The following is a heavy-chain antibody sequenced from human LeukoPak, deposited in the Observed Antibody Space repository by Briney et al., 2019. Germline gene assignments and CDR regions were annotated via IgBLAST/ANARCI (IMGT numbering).Heavy chain of an antibody. V-gene: IGHV1-69*04. CDR1: GGTFSSYA. CDR3: ARVWFLEWSLNWFDP. Sequence: GSSVKVSCKASGGTFSSYAISWVRQAPGQGLEWMGRIIPILGIANYAQKFQGRVTITADKSTSTAYMELRSLRSDDTAVYYCARVWFLEWSLNWFDPWGQGTLVTVSS. CDR2: IIPILGIA. D-gene: IGHD3-3*01. J-gene: IGHJ5*02.